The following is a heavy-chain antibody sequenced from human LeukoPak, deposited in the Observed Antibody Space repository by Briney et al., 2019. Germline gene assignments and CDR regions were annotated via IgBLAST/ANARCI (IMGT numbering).Heavy chain of an antibody. Sequence: ASVKVSCKASGYTFTGYYMHWVRQAPGQGLEWMGWINPNSGGTNYAQRFQGRVTMTRDTSISTAYMELSRLRSDDTAVYYCARDRTRTGYSSGWYHDYWGQGTLVTVSS. D-gene: IGHD6-19*01. V-gene: IGHV1-2*02. CDR2: INPNSGGT. CDR3: ARDRTRTGYSSGWYHDY. CDR1: GYTFTGYY. J-gene: IGHJ4*02.